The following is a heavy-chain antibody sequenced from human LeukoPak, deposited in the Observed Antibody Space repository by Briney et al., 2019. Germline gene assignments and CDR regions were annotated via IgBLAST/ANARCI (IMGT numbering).Heavy chain of an antibody. J-gene: IGHJ4*02. V-gene: IGHV3-33*01. CDR1: GFTFSSYG. Sequence: GGPLRLSCAASGFTFSSYGMHWVRQAPGKGLEWVAVIWYDGSNEYYADSVKGRFTISRDNSKNTLYLQMNSLRAEDTAVYYCARDPSSPWELLHYFDYWGQGTLVTVSS. D-gene: IGHD1-26*01. CDR3: ARDPSSPWELLHYFDY. CDR2: IWYDGSNE.